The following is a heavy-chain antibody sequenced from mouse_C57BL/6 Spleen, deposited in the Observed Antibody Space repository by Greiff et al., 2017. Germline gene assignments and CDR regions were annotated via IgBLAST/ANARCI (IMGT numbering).Heavy chain of an antibody. CDR3: ASSTVVAGYYAMDY. D-gene: IGHD1-1*01. Sequence: VQLQQPGAELVKPGASVKMSCKASGYTFTSYWITWVKQRPGQGLEWIGDIYPGSGSTNYNEKFKSKATLTVDTSSSTAYMQLSSLTSEDSAVYYCASSTVVAGYYAMDYWGQGTSVTVSS. V-gene: IGHV1-55*01. CDR1: GYTFTSYW. CDR2: IYPGSGST. J-gene: IGHJ4*01.